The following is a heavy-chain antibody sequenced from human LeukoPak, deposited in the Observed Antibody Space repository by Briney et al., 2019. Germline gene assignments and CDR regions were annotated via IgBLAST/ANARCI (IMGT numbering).Heavy chain of an antibody. CDR2: IVVGSGNT. CDR1: GFTFTSSA. D-gene: IGHD5-18*01. CDR3: AAADTAIGIGSSY. J-gene: IGHJ4*02. Sequence: SVTVSSEAYGFTFTSSAMQWVRQARGQRIEWIGWIVVGSGNTNYAQKFQERVTITRDMSTSTAYMELSSLRSEDTAVYYCAAADTAIGIGSSYWGQGTLVTVSS. V-gene: IGHV1-58*02.